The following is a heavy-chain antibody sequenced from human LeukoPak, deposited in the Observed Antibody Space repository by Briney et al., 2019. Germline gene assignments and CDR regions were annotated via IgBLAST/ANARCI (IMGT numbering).Heavy chain of an antibody. CDR3: ASSIGYCTNGVCWGAFDI. CDR2: INPNSGGT. V-gene: IGHV1-2*06. Sequence: ASVKVSCKASGYTLTGYYMHWVRQAPGQGLEWMGRINPNSGGTNYAQKFQGRVTMTRDTSISTAYMELSRLRSDDTAVYYCASSIGYCTNGVCWGAFDIWGQGTMVTVSS. CDR1: GYTLTGYY. J-gene: IGHJ3*02. D-gene: IGHD2-8*01.